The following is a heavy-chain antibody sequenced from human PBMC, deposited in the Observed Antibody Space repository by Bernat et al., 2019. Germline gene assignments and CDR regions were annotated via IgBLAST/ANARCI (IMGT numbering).Heavy chain of an antibody. Sequence: EVQLLESGGGLVQPGGSLRLSCAASEFTFSSYAMSWVRQAPGKGLEWVSGISGSGGSTYYADSVRGRFTISRDNSKNTLTLQMSSLRVEDTAVYYCSRDGSQMATIQPNYFDCWGQGTLVTVSS. CDR1: EFTFSSYA. CDR2: ISGSGGST. D-gene: IGHD5-24*01. J-gene: IGHJ4*02. CDR3: SRDGSQMATIQPNYFDC. V-gene: IGHV3-23*01.